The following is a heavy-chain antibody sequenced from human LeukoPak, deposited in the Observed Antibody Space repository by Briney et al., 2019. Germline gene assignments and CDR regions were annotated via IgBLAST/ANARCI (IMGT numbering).Heavy chain of an antibody. J-gene: IGHJ4*02. CDR3: ARENSYGPFDY. D-gene: IGHD5-18*01. Sequence: GGSLRLSCAASGFTFDDYAMHWVRKAPGKGMEWVSSISWNSGSIGYADSVKGRFTISRDNAKNSLYLQMNSLRAEDTAVYYCARENSYGPFDYWGQGTLVTVSS. V-gene: IGHV3-9*01. CDR1: GFTFDDYA. CDR2: ISWNSGSI.